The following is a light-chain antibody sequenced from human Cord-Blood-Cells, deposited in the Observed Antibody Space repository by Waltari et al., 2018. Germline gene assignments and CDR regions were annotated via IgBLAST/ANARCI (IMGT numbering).Light chain of an antibody. V-gene: IGLV2-23*03. CDR1: SSDVGSYNL. J-gene: IGLJ2*01. CDR2: EGS. Sequence: QSALTQPASVSGSPGQSITISCTGPSSDVGSYNLVSWYQQHPGKDPKLMIYEGSKRPSGVSNRFSGSKSGNTASLTISGLQAEDEADYYCCSYAGSSTFVVFGGGTKLTVL. CDR3: CSYAGSSTFVV.